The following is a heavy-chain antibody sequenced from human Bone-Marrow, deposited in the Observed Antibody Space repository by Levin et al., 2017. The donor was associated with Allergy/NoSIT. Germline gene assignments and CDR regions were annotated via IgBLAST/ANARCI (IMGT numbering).Heavy chain of an antibody. CDR3: ARESGGGRPFDY. J-gene: IGHJ4*02. CDR2: ISTTGTI. V-gene: IGHV4-4*07. Sequence: SETLSLTCTVSSDSLSSFYWTWIRQPAGKALEWIGRISTTGTIQYNPSLKSRVTVSVDTSRKQFYLSLTSVTAADTAVYYCARESGGGRPFDYWGQGTPVTVSS. CDR1: SDSLSSFY. D-gene: IGHD3-10*01.